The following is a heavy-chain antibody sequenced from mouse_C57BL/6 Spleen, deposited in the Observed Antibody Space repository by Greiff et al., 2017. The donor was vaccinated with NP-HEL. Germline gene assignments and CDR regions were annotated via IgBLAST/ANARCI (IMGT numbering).Heavy chain of an antibody. J-gene: IGHJ3*01. CDR1: GYTFTSYW. V-gene: IGHV1-64*01. CDR2: IHPNSGST. Sequence: QVQLQHPGAELVKPGASVKLSCKASGYTFTSYWMHWVKQRPGQGLEWIGMIHPNSGSTNYNENFKSKATLTVDKSSSTADMQLSSLTSEDSAVYYGASGDYYGSSLRFAYWGQGTLVT. D-gene: IGHD1-1*01. CDR3: ASGDYYGSSLRFAY.